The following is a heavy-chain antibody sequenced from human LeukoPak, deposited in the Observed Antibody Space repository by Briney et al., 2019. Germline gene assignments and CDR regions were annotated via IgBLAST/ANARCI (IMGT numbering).Heavy chain of an antibody. V-gene: IGHV4-34*01. CDR1: GGSFSGYY. Sequence: SETLSHTCAVYGGSFSGYYWSWIRQPPGKGLEWIGEINHSGSTNYNPSLKSRVTISVDTSKNQFSLKLSSVTAADTAVYYCARGRGSSWLYYFDYWGQGTLVTVSS. D-gene: IGHD6-13*01. CDR2: INHSGST. CDR3: ARGRGSSWLYYFDY. J-gene: IGHJ4*02.